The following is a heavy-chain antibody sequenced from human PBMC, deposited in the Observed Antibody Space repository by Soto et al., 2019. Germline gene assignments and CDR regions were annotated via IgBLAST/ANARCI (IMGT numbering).Heavy chain of an antibody. J-gene: IGHJ4*02. D-gene: IGHD3-3*01. V-gene: IGHV3-23*01. CDR2: ISGSGDST. Sequence: EVQLLESGGGLVQPGGSLRLSCVASGFTFSSYAMSWVRQAPGKGLEWVSVISGSGDSTFYADSVKGRFTISRDNSKNTLYLQMNSLRAEDTAVYYCAKVTDYDFWSGSYYFDYWGQGTLVTVSS. CDR3: AKVTDYDFWSGSYYFDY. CDR1: GFTFSSYA.